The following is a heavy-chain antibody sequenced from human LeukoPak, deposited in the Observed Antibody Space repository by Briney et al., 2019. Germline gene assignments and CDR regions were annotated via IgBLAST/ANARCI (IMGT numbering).Heavy chain of an antibody. CDR2: IESDGSST. D-gene: IGHD1-26*01. Sequence: GGSLTLSCAASGFIFSNYWMHWLRQAPGKGLMWVARIESDGSSTDYADSVKGRFTISRDTARNTLYLQMSRLRAEDTAVYYCTRDLLGIDYWGQGTLVTVSS. CDR1: GFIFSNYW. V-gene: IGHV3-74*01. J-gene: IGHJ4*02. CDR3: TRDLLGIDY.